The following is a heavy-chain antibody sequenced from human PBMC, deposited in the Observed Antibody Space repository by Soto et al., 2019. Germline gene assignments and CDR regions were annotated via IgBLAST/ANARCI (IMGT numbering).Heavy chain of an antibody. V-gene: IGHV3-11*01. Sequence: QVHLVESGGGLFKPGESLRLYCAASGFTFSDYYMNWIRQAPGQGLEWLSFINTRGETRYIADSIRGRFTFSRDNARRSLYLQMNSLRAEDTAVYYCARSGIPLIEILDYWGHGTLVTVSS. J-gene: IGHJ4*01. CDR1: GFTFSDYY. CDR3: ARSGIPLIEILDY. D-gene: IGHD1-1*01. CDR2: INTRGETR.